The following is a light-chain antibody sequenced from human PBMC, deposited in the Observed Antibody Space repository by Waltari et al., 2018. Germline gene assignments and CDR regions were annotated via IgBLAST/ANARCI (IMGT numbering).Light chain of an antibody. V-gene: IGKV1-9*01. CDR2: AAS. CDR3: QQLDTYPLT. CDR1: QGIRSS. Sequence: IQLTQSPSSLSASVGDRVTITSRASQGIRSSLAWYQQTPGKAPKLLIYAASTLQSGVPSRFSGSGSGTDFTLTISSLQPEDFATYYCQQLDTYPLTFGGGTKVGIK. J-gene: IGKJ4*01.